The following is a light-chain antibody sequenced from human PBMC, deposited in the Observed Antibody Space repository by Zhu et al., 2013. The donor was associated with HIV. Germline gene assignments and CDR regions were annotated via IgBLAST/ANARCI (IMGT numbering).Light chain of an antibody. J-gene: IGKJ2*02. CDR2: DAS. CDR1: QDISNY. CDR3: LQSNSYPRT. V-gene: IGKV1-33*01. Sequence: DIQMTQSPSSLSASVGDRVTITCQASQDISNYLNWYQQKPGKAPKLLIYDASNLETGVPSRFSGSGSGTDFTFTISSLQPEDFATYYCLQSNSYPRTFGQGTRLEIK.